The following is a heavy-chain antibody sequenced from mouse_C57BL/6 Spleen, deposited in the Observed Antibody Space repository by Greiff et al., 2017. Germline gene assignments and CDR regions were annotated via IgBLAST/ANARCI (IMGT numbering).Heavy chain of an antibody. CDR2: INPNNGGT. Sequence: EVQLQQSGPELVKPGASVKISCKASGYTFTDYYMNWVKQSHGKSLEWIGDINPNNGGTSYNQKFKGKATLTVDKSSITAYMELRSLTSEDSAVYYCARKDWEYFDDWGQGTTLTVSS. V-gene: IGHV1-26*01. CDR3: ARKDWEYFDD. J-gene: IGHJ2*01. D-gene: IGHD4-1*01. CDR1: GYTFTDYY.